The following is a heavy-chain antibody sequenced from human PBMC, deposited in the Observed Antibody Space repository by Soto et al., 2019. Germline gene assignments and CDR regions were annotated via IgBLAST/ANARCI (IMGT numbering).Heavy chain of an antibody. CDR3: ARTGLRSGYDFDY. V-gene: IGHV4-34*01. J-gene: IGHJ4*02. D-gene: IGHD5-12*01. CDR2: INHSGST. CDR1: GGSFSGYY. Sequence: QVQLQQWGAGLLKPSETLSLTCAVYGGSFSGYYWSWIRQPPGKGLEWIGEINHSGSTNYSPSLKSRVTISVDTSKNQFSLKLSSVTAADTAVYYCARTGLRSGYDFDYWGQGTLVTVSS.